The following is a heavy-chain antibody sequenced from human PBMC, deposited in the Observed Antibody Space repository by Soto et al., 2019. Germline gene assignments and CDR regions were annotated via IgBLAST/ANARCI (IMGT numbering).Heavy chain of an antibody. CDR2: IIPSFGTA. V-gene: IGHV1-69*01. CDR1: GGTFSSYA. D-gene: IGHD3-3*01. CDR3: ARGGDDFGGGYPRGWFGL. J-gene: IGHJ4*02. Sequence: QVQLVQSGAVLKKPGSSVTFSCNASGGTFSSYAISWVRKAPGPGLEWMEGIIPSFGTATYPQKFQGRFTITADESTSTSYMELSSLSSEDPAVYYCARGGDDFGGGYPRGWFGLWGQGTLVTVSS.